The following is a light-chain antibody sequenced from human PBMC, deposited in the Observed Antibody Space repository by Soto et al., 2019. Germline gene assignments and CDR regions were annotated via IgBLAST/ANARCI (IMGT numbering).Light chain of an antibody. J-gene: IGLJ1*01. CDR3: LLYFGGPHPYV. Sequence: QAVATQEPSLTESPGGTVTLTCASRTGAVTSGYFANWFQQKPGQAPKALIYSTNNKHSWTPARFSGSLVGGKAALTLSGVQPEDEAEYYCLLYFGGPHPYVFGTGTKVTVL. CDR1: TGAVTSGYF. V-gene: IGLV7-43*01. CDR2: STN.